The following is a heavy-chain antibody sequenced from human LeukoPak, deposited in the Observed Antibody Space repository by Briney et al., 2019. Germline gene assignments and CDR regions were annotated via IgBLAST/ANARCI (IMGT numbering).Heavy chain of an antibody. D-gene: IGHD6-13*01. CDR3: AKDSSSSWYDAFDV. V-gene: IGHV3-9*01. CDR2: ISWNSGSI. Sequence: GGSLRLSCAASGFTFDDYAMHWVRQAPGKGLEWVSGISWNSGSIGYADSVKGRFTISRDNAKNSLYLQMNSLRAEDTALYYCAKDSSSSWYDAFDVWGQGTMVTVSS. CDR1: GFTFDDYA. J-gene: IGHJ3*01.